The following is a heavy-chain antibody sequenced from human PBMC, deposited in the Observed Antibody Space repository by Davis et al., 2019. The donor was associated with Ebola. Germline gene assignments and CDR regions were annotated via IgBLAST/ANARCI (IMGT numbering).Heavy chain of an antibody. CDR1: GFTLSSYA. Sequence: GGSLRLSCVASGFTLSSYAMNWVRQAPGKGLEWVSTIGGSGHSTYYSDSAKGRFTISRDSSKNTLFLQMNSLRADDTAVYYCAKDLAVAVGDATRYYYGMDVWGQGTTVTVSS. V-gene: IGHV3-23*01. J-gene: IGHJ6*02. CDR3: AKDLAVAVGDATRYYYGMDV. CDR2: IGGSGHST. D-gene: IGHD2-15*01.